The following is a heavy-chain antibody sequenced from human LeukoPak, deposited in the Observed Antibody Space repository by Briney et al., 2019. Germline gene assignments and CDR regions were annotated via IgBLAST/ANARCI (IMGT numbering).Heavy chain of an antibody. CDR2: IYTSGST. D-gene: IGHD5-24*01. CDR1: GGSISSYY. CDR3: ARESGDGYNYGWYFDL. J-gene: IGHJ2*01. Sequence: SETLSLTCTVSGGSISSYYWIWIRQPPGKGLERIGYIYTSGSTNYNPSLKSRVTISVDTSKNQFSLTLSSVTAADTAVYYCARESGDGYNYGWYFDLWGRGTLVTVSS. V-gene: IGHV4-4*09.